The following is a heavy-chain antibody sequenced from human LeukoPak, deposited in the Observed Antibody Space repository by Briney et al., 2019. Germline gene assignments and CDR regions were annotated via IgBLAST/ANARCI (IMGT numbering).Heavy chain of an antibody. CDR1: SGSISSYY. D-gene: IGHD6-19*01. Sequence: SETLSLTCTVSSGSISSYYWSWIRQPPGKGLEWIGHIHYSGSTNHNPSLKSRVTISVDTSKNQFSLKLSSVTAADTAVYYCARTDSSGWYVFDYWGQGTLVTVSS. CDR2: IHYSGST. CDR3: ARTDSSGWYVFDY. V-gene: IGHV4-59*01. J-gene: IGHJ4*02.